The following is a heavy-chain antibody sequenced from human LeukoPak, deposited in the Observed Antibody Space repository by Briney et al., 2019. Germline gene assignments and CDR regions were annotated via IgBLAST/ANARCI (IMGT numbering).Heavy chain of an antibody. CDR1: GYTFTSYG. Sequence: ASVKVSCKASGYTFTSYGISWVRQAPGQGLEWMGWISAYNGNTNYAQKLQGRVTMTTDTSTSTAYMELRSLRSDDTAVYYCARDERYGDYGDIDYWSQGTLVTVSS. V-gene: IGHV1-18*01. CDR3: ARDERYGDYGDIDY. D-gene: IGHD4-17*01. J-gene: IGHJ4*02. CDR2: ISAYNGNT.